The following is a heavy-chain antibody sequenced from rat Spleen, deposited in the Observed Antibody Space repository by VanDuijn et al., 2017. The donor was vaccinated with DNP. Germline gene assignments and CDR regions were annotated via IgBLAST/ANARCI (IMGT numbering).Heavy chain of an antibody. V-gene: IGHV5-25*01. CDR2: ITNSGGNT. D-gene: IGHD4-3*01. Sequence: EVQLVESGGGLVQPGRSLKLSCAASGFTFSDYNMVWVRQAPTKSLEWVASITNSGGNTYYRDSVKGRFTISRDNAKSTLYLQMNSLRSEDMATYYCIRWNSGHFDYWGQGVMVTVSS. CDR1: GFTFSDYN. J-gene: IGHJ2*01. CDR3: IRWNSGHFDY.